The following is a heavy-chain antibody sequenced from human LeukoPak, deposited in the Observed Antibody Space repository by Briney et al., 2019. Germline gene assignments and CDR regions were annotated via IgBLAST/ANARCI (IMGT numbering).Heavy chain of an antibody. Sequence: GGSLRLSCAASGFTFSSYAMSWVRQAPGKGLEWVSAISGSGGSTYYADSVKGRFTISRDNAKNSLYLQMNSLRAEDTAVYYCTRDNWNDERFDYWGQGTLVTVSS. J-gene: IGHJ4*02. CDR2: ISGSGGST. CDR3: TRDNWNDERFDY. CDR1: GFTFSSYA. V-gene: IGHV3-23*01. D-gene: IGHD1-1*01.